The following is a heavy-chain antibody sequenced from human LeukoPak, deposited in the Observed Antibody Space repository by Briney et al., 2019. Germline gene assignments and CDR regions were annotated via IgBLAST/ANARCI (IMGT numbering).Heavy chain of an antibody. V-gene: IGHV3-33*08. D-gene: IGHD4-23*01. CDR3: ARGGDYGGNSYAFDI. J-gene: IGHJ3*02. Sequence: GGSLRLSCAASGFTFSSYAMHWVRQAPGKGLEWVAVIWYDGSNKYYADSVKGRFTISRDNSKNMLYLQMNSLRAEDTAVYYCARGGDYGGNSYAFDIWGQGTMVTVSS. CDR1: GFTFSSYA. CDR2: IWYDGSNK.